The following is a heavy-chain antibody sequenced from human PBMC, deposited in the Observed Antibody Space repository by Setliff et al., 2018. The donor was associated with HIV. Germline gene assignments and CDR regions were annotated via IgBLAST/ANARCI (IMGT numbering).Heavy chain of an antibody. CDR2: IYHSGST. V-gene: IGHV4-38-2*01. CDR1: SYSISSGYY. CDR3: ARHWLKPIQGLQQLPLLDYFDY. Sequence: SETLSLTCAVSSYSISSGYYWGWIRQPPGKGLEWIGSIYHSGSTYYNPSLKSRVTISVDTSKNQFSLKLSSVTAADTAVYYCARHWLKPIQGLQQLPLLDYFDYWGQGTLVTVSS. D-gene: IGHD6-13*01. J-gene: IGHJ4*02.